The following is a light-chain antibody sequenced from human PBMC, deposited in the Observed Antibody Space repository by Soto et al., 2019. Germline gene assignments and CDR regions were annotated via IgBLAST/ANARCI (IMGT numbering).Light chain of an antibody. CDR3: QHYGSSVT. V-gene: IGKV3-15*01. J-gene: IGKJ4*01. CDR2: AAS. Sequence: EIVMTQSPAVLSVSPGERATLSCRASQSVSRNLAWYQQKPGQAPRLLINAASTRATGIPARFSGSGSGTEFTLAITRLEPEGFAVYYCQHYGSSVTFGGGTKVDIK. CDR1: QSVSRN.